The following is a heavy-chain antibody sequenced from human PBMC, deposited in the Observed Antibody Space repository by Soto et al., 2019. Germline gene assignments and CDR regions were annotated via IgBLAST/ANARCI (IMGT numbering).Heavy chain of an antibody. Sequence: ASVKVSCKASGSTFSSYAISWVRQAPGQGLEWMGGIIPIFGTANYAQKFQGRVTITADKSTSTAYMELSSLRSEDTAVYYCASGNDYYYGMDVWGQGTTVTVSS. D-gene: IGHD4-4*01. V-gene: IGHV1-69*06. CDR3: ASGNDYYYGMDV. J-gene: IGHJ6*02. CDR2: IIPIFGTA. CDR1: GSTFSSYA.